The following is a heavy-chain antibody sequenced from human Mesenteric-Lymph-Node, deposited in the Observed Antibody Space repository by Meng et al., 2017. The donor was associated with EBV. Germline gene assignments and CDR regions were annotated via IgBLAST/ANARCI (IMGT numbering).Heavy chain of an antibody. Sequence: QGQLGQSGSELREPGASVKVSCKASGDSFSRYEISWLRQAPGQGLEWMGWINTITGIPAYAQGLAGRFVFSLDTSVTTAYLHISSLAADDTAVYFCARRPDSSGWSYRHWGQGTLVTVSS. CDR2: INTITGIP. CDR1: GDSFSRYE. J-gene: IGHJ1*01. V-gene: IGHV7-4-1*02. D-gene: IGHD6-13*01. CDR3: ARRPDSSGWSYRH.